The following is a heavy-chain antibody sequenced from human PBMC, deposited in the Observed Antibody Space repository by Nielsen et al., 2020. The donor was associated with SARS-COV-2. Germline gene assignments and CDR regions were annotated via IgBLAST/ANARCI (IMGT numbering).Heavy chain of an antibody. CDR2: MNPNIGKA. Sequence: WVRQAPGQGLEWVGWMNPNIGKAGYAQRFQGRLTMTSDTSTSTAYMELSRLRSEDTAVYYCARPTFLPVARGSNSFDAFDMWGQGTMVTVSS. CDR3: ARPTFLPVARGSNSFDAFDM. J-gene: IGHJ3*02. D-gene: IGHD2/OR15-2a*01. V-gene: IGHV1-8*01.